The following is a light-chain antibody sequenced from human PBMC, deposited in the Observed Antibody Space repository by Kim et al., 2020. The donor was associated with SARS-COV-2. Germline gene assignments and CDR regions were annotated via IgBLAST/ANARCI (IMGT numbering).Light chain of an antibody. CDR3: QQRLNWPPLT. Sequence: SPAERATLAGRASQSISIYLSWYQQKPGQPPRLLIYDASNRATGIPARFSGSGSGTDFTLTISNLEPEDFAVYDCQQRLNWPPLTFGGGTKVDIK. CDR2: DAS. V-gene: IGKV3-11*01. J-gene: IGKJ4*01. CDR1: QSISIY.